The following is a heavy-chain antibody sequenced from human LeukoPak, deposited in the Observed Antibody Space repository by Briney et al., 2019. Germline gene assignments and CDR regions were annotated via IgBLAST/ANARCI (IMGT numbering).Heavy chain of an antibody. J-gene: IGHJ4*02. CDR3: ARVRYDFWSGYYDDY. D-gene: IGHD3-3*01. CDR2: ISYDGSNK. V-gene: IGHV3-30*03. CDR1: GFTFSSYG. Sequence: GGSLRLSCAASGFTFSSYGMHWVRQAPGKGLEWVAVISYDGSNKYYADSVKGRFTISRDNSKNTLYLQMNSLRAEDTAVYYCARVRYDFWSGYYDDYWGQGTLVTVSS.